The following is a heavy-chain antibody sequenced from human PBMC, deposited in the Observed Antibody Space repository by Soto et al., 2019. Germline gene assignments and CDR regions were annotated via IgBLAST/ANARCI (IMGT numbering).Heavy chain of an antibody. CDR2: ISSNGIST. Sequence: GGSLRLSCSASGFALSSYAMHWVRQAPGKGLEYVSSISSNGISTYYADSVKGRFTISRDNSQNTLYIQMNSLRPDDTALYYCVKDEGFCTGRNCYSVARGGFDLWGQGTMVTVSS. CDR3: VKDEGFCTGRNCYSVARGGFDL. V-gene: IGHV3-64D*06. J-gene: IGHJ3*01. D-gene: IGHD2-15*01. CDR1: GFALSSYA.